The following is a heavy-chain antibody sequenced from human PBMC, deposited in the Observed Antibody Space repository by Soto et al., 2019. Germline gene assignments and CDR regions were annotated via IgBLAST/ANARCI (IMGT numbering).Heavy chain of an antibody. D-gene: IGHD4-17*01. V-gene: IGHV1-69*13. CDR1: GGTFSSYA. CDR2: IIPIFGTA. CDR3: ARLAPGLGEGMDV. J-gene: IGHJ6*02. Sequence: SVKVSCKASGGTFSSYAISWVRQAPGQGLEWMGGIIPIFGTANYAQKFQGRVTITADESTSTAYMELSSLRSEDTAVYYFARLAPGLGEGMDVWGQGTTVTVSS.